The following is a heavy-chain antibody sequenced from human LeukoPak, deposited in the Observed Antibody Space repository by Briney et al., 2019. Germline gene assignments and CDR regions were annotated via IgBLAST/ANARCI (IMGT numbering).Heavy chain of an antibody. CDR3: AKKFSSYYYDSTDY. V-gene: IGHV3-23*01. CDR2: ISGSGGST. CDR1: GFTFSSYV. J-gene: IGHJ4*02. D-gene: IGHD3-22*01. Sequence: PGGSLRLSCAASGFTFSSYVMSWVRQAPGKGLEWVSAISGSGGSTYYADSVKGRFTISRDNSKNTLYLLMNSLRAEDTYVYYCAKKFSSYYYDSTDYWGQGTLVTVSS.